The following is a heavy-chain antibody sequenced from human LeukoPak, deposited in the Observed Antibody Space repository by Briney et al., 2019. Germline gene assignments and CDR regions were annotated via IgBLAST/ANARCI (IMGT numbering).Heavy chain of an antibody. CDR3: ATFLAVIAARDSLYFQH. CDR1: GFTFSSYA. V-gene: IGHV3-23*01. CDR2: ISGSGGST. J-gene: IGHJ1*01. Sequence: GGSLRLSCAASGFTFSSYAMSWVRQAPGKGLEWVSAISGSGGSTYYADSVKGRFTISRDNSKNTLYLQMNSLRAEDTAVYYCATFLAVIAARDSLYFQHWGQGTLVSVSS. D-gene: IGHD6-6*01.